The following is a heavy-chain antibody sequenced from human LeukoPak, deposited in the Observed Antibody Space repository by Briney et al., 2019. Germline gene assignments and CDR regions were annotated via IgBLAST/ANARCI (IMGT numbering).Heavy chain of an antibody. J-gene: IGHJ4*02. CDR2: INHSGST. CDR3: ARGNYDSSGWYYFDY. V-gene: IGHV4-34*01. CDR1: GGSFSGYY. D-gene: IGHD3-22*01. Sequence: SETLSLTCAVYGGSFSGYYWSWIRQPPGKGLEWIGEINHSGSTNYNPSLKSRVTMSVDTSKNQFSLKLSSVTAADTAVYYCARGNYDSSGWYYFDYWGQGTLVTVSS.